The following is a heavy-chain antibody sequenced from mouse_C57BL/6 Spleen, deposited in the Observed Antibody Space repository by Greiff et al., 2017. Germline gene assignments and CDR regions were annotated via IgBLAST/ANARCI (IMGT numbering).Heavy chain of an antibody. D-gene: IGHD4-1*02. V-gene: IGHV1-7*01. J-gene: IGHJ2*01. CDR2: INPSSGYT. Sequence: VHLVESGAELAKPGASVKLSCKASGYTFTSYWMHWVKQRPGQGLEWIGYINPSSGYTKYNQKFKDKATLTADKSSSTAYMQLSSLTYEDSAVYYCARHAPTHTQLLDYWGQGTTLTVAS. CDR3: ARHAPTHTQLLDY. CDR1: GYTFTSYW.